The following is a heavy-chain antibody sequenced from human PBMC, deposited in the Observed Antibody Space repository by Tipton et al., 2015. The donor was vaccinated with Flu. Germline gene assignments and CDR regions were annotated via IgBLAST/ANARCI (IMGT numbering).Heavy chain of an antibody. Sequence: TLSLTCTVSSGSIRSTNYFCAWIRQPPGKRLELIGSIYPSGTTYYNPSLKSRVTISVDTSKSHFSLMRRSVTAADTAVYYCARLSYYDVDLKNFYFDYWGQGALVTVSS. D-gene: IGHD3-10*02. V-gene: IGHV4-39*01. J-gene: IGHJ4*02. CDR2: IYPSGTT. CDR3: ARLSYYDVDLKNFYFDY. CDR1: SGSIRSTNYF.